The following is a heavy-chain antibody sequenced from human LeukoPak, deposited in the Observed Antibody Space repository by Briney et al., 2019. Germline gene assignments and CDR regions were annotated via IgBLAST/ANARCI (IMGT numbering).Heavy chain of an antibody. CDR1: GYTFTGYY. CDR2: ISAYNGNT. Sequence: ASVKVSCKASGYTFTGYYMHWVRQAPGQGLEWMGWISAYNGNTNYAQKLQGRVTMTTDTSTSTAYMELRSLRSDDTAVYYCARDYLELRTYDYWGQGTLVTVSS. J-gene: IGHJ4*02. CDR3: ARDYLELRTYDY. D-gene: IGHD1-7*01. V-gene: IGHV1-18*04.